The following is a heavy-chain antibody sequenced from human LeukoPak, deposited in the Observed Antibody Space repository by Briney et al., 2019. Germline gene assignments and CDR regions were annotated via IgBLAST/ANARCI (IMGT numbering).Heavy chain of an antibody. CDR2: IKPSGGST. V-gene: IGHV1-46*01. Sequence: ASVKVSCKASGYTFTSYYMHWVRHAPGQGLGWMGIIKPSGGSTSYAQKFQGRVTMTRDTSTSTVYMELSSLRSEDTAVYYCARDGEYQLLSYNWFDPWGQGTLVSVSS. J-gene: IGHJ5*02. D-gene: IGHD2-2*01. CDR3: ARDGEYQLLSYNWFDP. CDR1: GYTFTSYY.